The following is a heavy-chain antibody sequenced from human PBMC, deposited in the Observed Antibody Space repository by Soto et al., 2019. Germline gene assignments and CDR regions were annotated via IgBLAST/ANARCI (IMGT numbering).Heavy chain of an antibody. CDR2: IKQDGSEK. J-gene: IGHJ4*02. D-gene: IGHD6-6*01. CDR3: ARDREAPFSSSYTQHEPFDY. Sequence: GGSLRLSCAASGFTFSSYWMSWVRQAPGKGLEWVANIKQDGSEKYYVDSVKGRFTISRDNAKNSLYLQMNSLRAEDTAVYYCARDREAPFSSSYTQHEPFDYWGQGTLVTVSS. V-gene: IGHV3-7*01. CDR1: GFTFSSYW.